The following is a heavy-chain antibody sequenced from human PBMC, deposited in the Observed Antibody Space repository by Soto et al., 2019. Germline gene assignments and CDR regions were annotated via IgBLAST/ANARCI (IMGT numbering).Heavy chain of an antibody. CDR1: GYTFTSYD. CDR3: ARIQSVGEPENPKKYYYYYYYYMDV. V-gene: IGHV1-8*01. Sequence: ASVKVSCKASGYTFTSYDINWVRQATGQGLEWMGWMNPNSGNTGYAQKFQGRVTMTRNTSISTAYMELSSLRSEDTAVYYCARIQSVGEPENPKKYYYYYYYYMDVWGKGTTVTVSS. CDR2: MNPNSGNT. J-gene: IGHJ6*03. D-gene: IGHD3-3*01.